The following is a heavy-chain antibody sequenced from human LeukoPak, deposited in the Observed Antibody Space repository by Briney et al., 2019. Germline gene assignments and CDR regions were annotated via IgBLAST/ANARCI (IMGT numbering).Heavy chain of an antibody. V-gene: IGHV4-31*03. Sequence: SETLSLTCTVSGGSISSGGYYWSWIRQHPGKGLEWIGYIYYSGSTYYNPSLKSRVTISVDTSKNQFSLKLSSVTAADTAVYYCARAPGNYDIVTGYPPIYFDYWGQGTLVTVSS. CDR2: IYYSGST. J-gene: IGHJ4*02. CDR1: GGSISSGGYY. CDR3: ARAPGNYDIVTGYPPIYFDY. D-gene: IGHD3-9*01.